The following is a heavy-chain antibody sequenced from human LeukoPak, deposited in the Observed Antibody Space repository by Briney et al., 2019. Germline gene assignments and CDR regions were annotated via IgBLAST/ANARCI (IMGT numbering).Heavy chain of an antibody. CDR1: GYTFTGYY. V-gene: IGHV1-2*02. D-gene: IGHD3-3*01. CDR3: ARDYPNSPTIFGVVIVSYYYAMDV. Sequence: GASVKVSCKASGYTFTGYYMHWVRQAPGQVLGWMGWINPNSGGTNYAQKFQGRVTMTRDTSISTAYMELSRLRSDDTAVYYCARDYPNSPTIFGVVIVSYYYAMDVWGQGTTVTVSS. CDR2: INPNSGGT. J-gene: IGHJ6*02.